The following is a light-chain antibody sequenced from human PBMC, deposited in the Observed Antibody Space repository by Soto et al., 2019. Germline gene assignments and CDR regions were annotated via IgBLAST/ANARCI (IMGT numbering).Light chain of an antibody. V-gene: IGKV3-20*01. CDR3: QQYRTLWT. Sequence: EIVLTQSPGTLSLSPGERATLSCRARQMFNSKYLAWYQQKPGQAPRLLIYGASSRASGIPDRFSGSASGTDFTLTINRLEPDDSAVYYCQQYRTLWTFGQGTRVEIK. J-gene: IGKJ1*01. CDR1: QMFNSKY. CDR2: GAS.